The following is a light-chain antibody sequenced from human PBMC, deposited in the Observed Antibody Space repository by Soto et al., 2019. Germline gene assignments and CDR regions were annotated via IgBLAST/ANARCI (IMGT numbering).Light chain of an antibody. CDR2: DAS. CDR3: QQRTNWPPLT. CDR1: QSVSSD. J-gene: IGKJ4*01. V-gene: IGKV3-11*01. Sequence: EIVLTQSPATLSLSPGERATFSCRASQSVSSDLVWYQQKPGQAPRLLIYDASNRATGDPARFSGSGSGTDFTLTISRLEPEDFAVYYCQQRTNWPPLTFGGGTKVEIK.